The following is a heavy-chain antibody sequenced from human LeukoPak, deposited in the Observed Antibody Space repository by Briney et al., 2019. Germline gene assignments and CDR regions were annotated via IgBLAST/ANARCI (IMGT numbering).Heavy chain of an antibody. CDR1: GFTFSRYG. J-gene: IGHJ3*02. CDR3: ARDLDWTFDI. Sequence: GGSLRLSCAASGFTFSRYGMNWVRQAPGKGLEWVAAISDDGGYKSYADSVKGRFTISRDNAKNSLYLQMNSLRDEDTAVYYCARDLDWTFDIWGQGTMVTVSS. CDR2: ISDDGGYK. V-gene: IGHV3-30*03. D-gene: IGHD1-1*01.